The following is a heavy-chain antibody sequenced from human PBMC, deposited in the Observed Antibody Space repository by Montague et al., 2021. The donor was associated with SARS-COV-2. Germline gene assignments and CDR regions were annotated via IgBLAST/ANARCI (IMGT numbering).Heavy chain of an antibody. V-gene: IGHV4-39*01. D-gene: IGHD3-22*01. J-gene: IGHJ3*02. CDR2: IYYSGST. CDR3: ASPTYYYDSSGSDAFDI. CDR1: GGSISSSSYY. Sequence: SETLSLTCTVSGGSISSSSYYWSWIRQPPGKGLEWIGSIYYSGSTYYNPSLKSRVTISVDTSKNQFSLKLSSVAAADTAVYYCASPTYYYDSSGSDAFDIWGQGTMVTVSS.